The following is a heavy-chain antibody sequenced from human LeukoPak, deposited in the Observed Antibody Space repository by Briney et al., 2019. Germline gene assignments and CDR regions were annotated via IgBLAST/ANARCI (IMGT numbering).Heavy chain of an antibody. CDR3: AGERGEEYSSGWYKTNFFYN. CDR1: GDSFTSVTDY. Sequence: PSETLSLTCTVSGDSFTSVTDYWAWIRQPPGKGLEWIASGDYSGGTYYNPSLESRVAISADMSKKQNSLKLASVTGADTAVYYCAGERGEEYSSGWYKTNFFYNWGQGIRVTVSS. V-gene: IGHV4-39*07. J-gene: IGHJ4*02. CDR2: GDYSGGT. D-gene: IGHD6-19*01.